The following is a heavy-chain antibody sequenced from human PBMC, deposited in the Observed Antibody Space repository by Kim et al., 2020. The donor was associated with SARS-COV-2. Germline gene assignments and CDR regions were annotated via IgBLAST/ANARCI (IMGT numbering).Heavy chain of an antibody. CDR1: GFTFSSYW. J-gene: IGHJ4*02. Sequence: GGSLRLSCAASGFTFSSYWMSWVRQAPGKGLEWVANIKQDGSEKYYVDSVKGRFTISRDNAKNSLYLQMNSLRAEDTAVYYCARSKTSAGLRFLEWLMGAFDYWGQGTLVTVSS. V-gene: IGHV3-7*01. CDR3: ARSKTSAGLRFLEWLMGAFDY. D-gene: IGHD3-3*01. CDR2: IKQDGSEK.